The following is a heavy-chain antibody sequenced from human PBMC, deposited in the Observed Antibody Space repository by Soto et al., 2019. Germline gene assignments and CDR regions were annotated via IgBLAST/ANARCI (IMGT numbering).Heavy chain of an antibody. CDR1: GFTFSSYN. D-gene: IGHD3-3*01. CDR3: ARGYYGAMEGNFDY. CDR2: ISSTSSYI. J-gene: IGHJ4*02. V-gene: IGHV3-21*01. Sequence: GGSLRLYCSASGFTFSSYNMNWVRQATGKGLEWVSSISSTSSYIYYADSVKGRFTISRDNAKNSLYLQMNSLRSEDTALYYCARGYYGAMEGNFDYWGQGT.